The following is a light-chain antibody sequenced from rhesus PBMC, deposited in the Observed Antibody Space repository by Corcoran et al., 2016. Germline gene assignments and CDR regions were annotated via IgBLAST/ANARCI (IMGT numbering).Light chain of an antibody. CDR1: QSRLHSNGNTY. Sequence: DIVMTQTPLSLAVTPGEPASTSCRSSQSRLHSNGNTYLDWYRQKPGQSPRLLIYKVTNRKSGGPDRFRCSGSGTDFTLKISRVGPEDVGVSYCMQSTQDLSFGGGTKVEIK. CDR3: MQSTQDLS. CDR2: KVT. V-gene: IGKV2S2*01. J-gene: IGKJ4*01.